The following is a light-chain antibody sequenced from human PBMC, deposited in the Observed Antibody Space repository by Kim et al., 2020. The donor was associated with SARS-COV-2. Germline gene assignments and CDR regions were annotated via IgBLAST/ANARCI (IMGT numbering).Light chain of an antibody. CDR1: QTMSNY. CDR3: QQRSTSIS. J-gene: IGKJ5*01. CDR2: DVS. V-gene: IGKV3-11*01. Sequence: EIVLTQSPAALSLSPGERATLSCRASQTMSNYLAWYQQRPAQAPSLLIYDVSYRATGIPARLSGSGSGTDFTTTTSSRGPKDSEVYFCQQRSTSISFGRGTRLEIK.